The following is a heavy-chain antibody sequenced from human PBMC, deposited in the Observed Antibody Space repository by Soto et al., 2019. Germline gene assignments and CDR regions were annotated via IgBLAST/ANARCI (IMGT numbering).Heavy chain of an antibody. CDR2: IHRSGAT. CDR1: SGSMNSGHW. J-gene: IGHJ2*01. Sequence: QVQLQESGPGLVKPSGTLSLTCDVSSGSMNSGHWWSWVRQPPGKGLEWVGHIHRSGATNYNPSLRSRVVISLDESKNQFSLKLNSVTAADTAVYYCARVGLRWYFDFWGRGTLVTVSS. V-gene: IGHV4-4*02. D-gene: IGHD3-16*01. CDR3: ARVGLRWYFDF.